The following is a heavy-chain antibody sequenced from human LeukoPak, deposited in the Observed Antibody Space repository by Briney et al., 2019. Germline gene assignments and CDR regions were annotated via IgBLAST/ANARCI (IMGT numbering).Heavy chain of an antibody. V-gene: IGHV4-31*03. J-gene: IGHJ4*02. CDR3: ARVRYCSSTSCYPSFDY. Sequence: SETLSLTCTVSGGSISSGGYYWSWIRQHPGKGLEWIGYIYYSGSTYYSPSLKSRVTISVDTSKNQFSLKLSSVTAADTAVYYCARVRYCSSTSCYPSFDYWGQGTLVTVSS. CDR1: GGSISSGGYY. D-gene: IGHD2-2*01. CDR2: IYYSGST.